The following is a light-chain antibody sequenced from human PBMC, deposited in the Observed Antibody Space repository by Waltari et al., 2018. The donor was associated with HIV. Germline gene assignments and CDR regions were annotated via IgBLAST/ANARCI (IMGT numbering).Light chain of an antibody. V-gene: IGKV4-1*01. J-gene: IGKJ4*01. Sequence: DIVMTQSPDSLAVSLGERAAINCKSSQSVLYSSNNQHYLAWYQQKPGQPPNLLIYWASTRESGVPDRFSGSGSGTDFTLTISSLQAEDVAVYYCQQYYSTPLTFGGGTTVEIK. CDR2: WAS. CDR3: QQYYSTPLT. CDR1: QSVLYSSNNQHY.